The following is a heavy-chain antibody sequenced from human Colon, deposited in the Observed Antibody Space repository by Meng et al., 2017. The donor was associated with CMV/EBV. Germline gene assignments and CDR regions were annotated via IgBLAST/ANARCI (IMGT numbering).Heavy chain of an antibody. J-gene: IGHJ4*02. CDR2: ISSSSDYI. V-gene: IGHV3-21*01. D-gene: IGHD3-3*01. CDR1: FIFYT. CDR3: AGGGGYNFWSGYYCPY. Sequence: FIFYTMTWVRQAPGKGLEWVSSISSSSDYIYSAASVKGRFTISRDNAKNSLYLQMSSLRAEDTAVYYCAGGGGYNFWSGYYCPYWGQGTLVTVSS.